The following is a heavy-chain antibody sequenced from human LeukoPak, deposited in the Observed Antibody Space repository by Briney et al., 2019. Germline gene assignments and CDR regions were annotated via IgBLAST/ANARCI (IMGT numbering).Heavy chain of an antibody. D-gene: IGHD3-22*01. CDR2: IIPILGIA. J-gene: IGHJ4*02. CDR1: GGTFSSYA. CDR3: ARGPAPGDYYDSSGFSYYFDY. V-gene: IGHV1-69*04. Sequence: SVKVSCKASGGTFSSYAISWVRQAPGQGLEWMGRIIPILGIANYAQKFQGRVTITADKSTSTAYTELSSLRSEDTAVYYCARGPAPGDYYDSSGFSYYFDYWGQGTLVTVSS.